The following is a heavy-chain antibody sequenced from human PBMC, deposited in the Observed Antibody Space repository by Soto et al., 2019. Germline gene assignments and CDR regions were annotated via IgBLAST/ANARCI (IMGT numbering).Heavy chain of an antibody. V-gene: IGHV3-23*01. Sequence: GGSLRLSCAASGFTFSSYAMSWVRQAPGKGLEWVSAISGSGGSTYYADSVKGRFTISRDNSKNTLYLQMNSLRAEDTAVYYCVLGSSSSEINYWGQGTLVTVSS. J-gene: IGHJ4*02. CDR1: GFTFSSYA. CDR3: VLGSSSSEINY. CDR2: ISGSGGST. D-gene: IGHD6-6*01.